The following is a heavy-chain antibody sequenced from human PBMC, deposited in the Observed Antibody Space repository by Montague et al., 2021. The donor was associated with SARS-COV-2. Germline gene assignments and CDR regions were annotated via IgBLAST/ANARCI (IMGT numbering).Heavy chain of an antibody. CDR1: GFTVSTFD. CDR3: TKDWDY. Sequence: SLRLSCAASGFTVSTFDMTWVRQAPGKGLECVSVILSGSRTFYAASVKGRFTISRDDSTDTLYLHMNSLRGEDTAIYYCTKDWDYWGQGALVTVSS. CDR2: ILSGSRT. V-gene: IGHV3-23*03. J-gene: IGHJ4*02.